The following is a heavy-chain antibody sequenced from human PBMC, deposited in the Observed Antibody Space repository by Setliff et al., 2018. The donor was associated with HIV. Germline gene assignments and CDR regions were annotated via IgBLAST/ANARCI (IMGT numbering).Heavy chain of an antibody. CDR3: VRYIGAAAGYIDH. D-gene: IGHD6-25*01. V-gene: IGHV5-51*01. CDR2: IYPGDSDS. Sequence: PGESLKISCHLSGYSFVDFWIGWVRQMPGKGLEWVGSIYPGDSDSRYSPSFRGQVTISADKSTTTAYLDWASLKASDTAMYYCVRYIGAAAGYIDHWGQGTLVTV. J-gene: IGHJ4*02. CDR1: GYSFVDFW.